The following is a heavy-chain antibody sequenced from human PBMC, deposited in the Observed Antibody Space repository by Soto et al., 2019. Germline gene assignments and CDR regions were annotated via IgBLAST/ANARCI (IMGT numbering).Heavy chain of an antibody. J-gene: IGHJ4*02. CDR1: GFTFSSFA. CDR3: AKDLIYGYNSGRPFDS. CDR2: IVSRGDST. D-gene: IGHD6-19*01. V-gene: IGHV3-23*01. Sequence: EVQLLESGGGLLQPGGSLRLSCAASGFTFSSFAMSWVRQAPGKGLEWVSAIVSRGDSTYYADSVKGRFTISRDNSKNTLYLQMNSLRAEDTAVYYCAKDLIYGYNSGRPFDSWGQGTLVTVSS.